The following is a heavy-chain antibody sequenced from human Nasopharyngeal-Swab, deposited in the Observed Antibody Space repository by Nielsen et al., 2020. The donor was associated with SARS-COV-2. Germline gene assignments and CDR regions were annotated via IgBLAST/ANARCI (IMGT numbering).Heavy chain of an antibody. V-gene: IGHV3-23*01. J-gene: IGHJ6*02. D-gene: IGHD2-15*01. Sequence: WIRQPPGKGLEWVSRICGSDTNTYYADSVKGRFTISRDNSQNTLYLQMNSLRAEGTAVYFCAKGGGGSCFSSMDVWGQGTTVTDSS. CDR3: AKGGGGSCFSSMDV. CDR2: ICGSDTNT.